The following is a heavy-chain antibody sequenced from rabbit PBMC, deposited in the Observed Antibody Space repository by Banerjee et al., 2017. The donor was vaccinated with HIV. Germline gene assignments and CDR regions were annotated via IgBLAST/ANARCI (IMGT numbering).Heavy chain of an antibody. J-gene: IGHJ4*01. CDR1: GFDFSSSYD. V-gene: IGHV1S40*01. CDR3: ARCPYDVYGGNGYANLNL. Sequence: QSLEESGGDLVKPGTSLTLTCKASGFDFSSSYDMYWVRQAPGKGLEWIGCIWIGSTVDTYYASWAKGRFTISKTSSTTVTLQMTSLTVADTATHFCARCPYDVYGGNGYANLNLWGQGTLVTVS. CDR2: IWIGSTVDT. D-gene: IGHD6-1*01.